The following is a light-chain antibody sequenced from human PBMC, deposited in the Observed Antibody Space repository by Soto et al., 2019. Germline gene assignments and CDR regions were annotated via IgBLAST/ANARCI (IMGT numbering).Light chain of an antibody. CDR1: QSVSSN. V-gene: IGKV3-15*01. CDR3: QQYNNWPWT. J-gene: IGKJ1*01. CDR2: GAS. Sequence: EIVMTQSPATLSVSPGERATLSCRASQSVSSNLAWYQQKTGQAPRLLIYGASTRATGIPARFSGSGSGTEFTLTISSLQSEDFAVTYCQQYNNWPWTFGQGTKVEIK.